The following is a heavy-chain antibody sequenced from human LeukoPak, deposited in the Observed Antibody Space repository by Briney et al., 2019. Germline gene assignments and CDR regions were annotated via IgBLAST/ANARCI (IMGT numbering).Heavy chain of an antibody. CDR3: ARVYSMTVVDRRAYSLAY. J-gene: IGHJ4*02. V-gene: IGHV1-2*02. D-gene: IGHD3-22*01. Sequence: ASVKVSCKASEYTFTDYYLHWVRQAPGQGPEWMGWINPNTGGTNFAQMFQGRVTMTRDTSINTAYMELSRLRSDDTAVYYCARVYSMTVVDRRAYSLAYWGQGTLVTVSS. CDR1: EYTFTDYY. CDR2: INPNTGGT.